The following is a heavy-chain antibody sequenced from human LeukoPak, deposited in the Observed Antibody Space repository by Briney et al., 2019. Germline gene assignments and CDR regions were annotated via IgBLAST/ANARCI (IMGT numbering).Heavy chain of an antibody. Sequence: GMSLRLSYAASGFTFRSYAMHWVRQAPGKGLEWVAVISYDGSNKYYADSVKGRFTISRDNSKNTLYLQMNSLRAEDTAVYYCARDGVPYDFWSGYRILYYFDYWGQGTLVTVSS. V-gene: IGHV3-30-3*01. D-gene: IGHD3-3*01. CDR1: GFTFRSYA. CDR2: ISYDGSNK. CDR3: ARDGVPYDFWSGYRILYYFDY. J-gene: IGHJ4*02.